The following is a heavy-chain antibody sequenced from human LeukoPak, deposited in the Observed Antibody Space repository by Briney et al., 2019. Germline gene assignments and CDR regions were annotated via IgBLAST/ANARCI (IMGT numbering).Heavy chain of an antibody. CDR2: ISYDGSNK. Sequence: GRSLRLSCAASGFTFSSYGMHWVRQAPGKGLEWVAVISYDGSNKYYADSVKGRFTISRDNSKNTLYLQMNSLRAEDTAVYYCAKGGDLGVFDYWGQGTLVTVSS. D-gene: IGHD2-21*02. CDR3: AKGGDLGVFDY. J-gene: IGHJ4*02. CDR1: GFTFSSYG. V-gene: IGHV3-30*18.